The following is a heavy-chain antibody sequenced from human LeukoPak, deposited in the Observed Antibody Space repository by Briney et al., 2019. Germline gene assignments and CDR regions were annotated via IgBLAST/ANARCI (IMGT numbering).Heavy chain of an antibody. J-gene: IGHJ4*02. Sequence: GGSLRLSCAASGFTFDDYTMHWVRQAPGKGLEWVSAVSGSGDRIDYADSVKGRFTISRDNSKDTLFLQMSSLRAEDTAVYFCATGPPFDNWGQGTLVTVST. CDR2: VSGSGDRI. CDR3: ATGPPFDN. V-gene: IGHV3-23*01. CDR1: GFTFDDYT.